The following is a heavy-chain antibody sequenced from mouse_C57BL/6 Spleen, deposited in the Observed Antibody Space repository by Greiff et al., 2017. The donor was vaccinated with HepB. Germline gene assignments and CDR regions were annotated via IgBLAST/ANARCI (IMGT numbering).Heavy chain of an antibody. V-gene: IGHV1-22*01. CDR2: INPNNGGT. Sequence: EVQLQQSGPELVKPGASVKMSCKASGYTFTDYNMHWVKQSHGKSLEWIGYINPNNGGTSYNQKFKGKATLTVNKSSSTAYMELRSLTSEDAAVYSCARFGLITPAWFAYWGQGTLVTVSA. CDR3: ARFGLITPAWFAY. CDR1: GYTFTDYN. D-gene: IGHD1-1*01. J-gene: IGHJ3*01.